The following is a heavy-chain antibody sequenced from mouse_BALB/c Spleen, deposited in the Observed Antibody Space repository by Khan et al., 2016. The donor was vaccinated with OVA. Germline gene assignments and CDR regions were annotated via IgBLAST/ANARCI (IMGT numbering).Heavy chain of an antibody. Sequence: QLEESGPGLVKPSQSLSLTCTVTGYSITSEYAWNWIQQFPGNKLEWMGYINYSGNTRFNPSLKSRTSITRDTSKNQFFLQLNSVTTEDTATYYGARKDYYDYDPFPYWGQGTLVTVSA. D-gene: IGHD2-4*01. CDR2: INYSGNT. V-gene: IGHV3-2*02. J-gene: IGHJ3*01. CDR1: GYSITSEYA. CDR3: ARKDYYDYDPFPY.